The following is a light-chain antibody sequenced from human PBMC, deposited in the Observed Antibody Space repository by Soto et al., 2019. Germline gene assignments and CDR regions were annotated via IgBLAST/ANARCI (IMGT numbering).Light chain of an antibody. CDR3: QQLYTYPLT. J-gene: IGKJ4*01. CDR2: TAS. Sequence: DIQLTQSPSFLSASVGYRVTVTCRASQGINSYLAWYQQKPGKAPKLLIYTASTLQSGVPSRFSGSGSGTEFTLTITSLQPEDFAAYYCQQLYTYPLTFGGGTKVEIK. V-gene: IGKV1-9*01. CDR1: QGINSY.